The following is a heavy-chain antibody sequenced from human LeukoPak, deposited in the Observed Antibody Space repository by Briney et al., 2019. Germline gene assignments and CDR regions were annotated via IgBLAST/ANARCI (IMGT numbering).Heavy chain of an antibody. V-gene: IGHV3-48*04. CDR3: ARGRDSSSWYGVRRYAFDI. CDR2: ISSGSSTI. CDR1: GFTFSSYS. J-gene: IGHJ3*02. Sequence: PGGSLRLSCSASGFTFSSYSMNWVRQAPGKGLEWVSYISSGSSTIYYADSVKGRFTISRDNAKNSLYLQMNSLRAEDTAVYYCARGRDSSSWYGVRRYAFDIWGQGTMVTVSS. D-gene: IGHD6-13*01.